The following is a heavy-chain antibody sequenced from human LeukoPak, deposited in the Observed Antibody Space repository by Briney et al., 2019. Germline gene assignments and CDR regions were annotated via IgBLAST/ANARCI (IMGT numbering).Heavy chain of an antibody. Sequence: SETLSLTCIVSGYSISSGYYWGWIRQPPGKGLEWIGMIHHSGSTYYNPSLKSRVTISGDTSKNQFSLKLSSVTAADTAVYYCARDGRAAAGMGYWGQGTLVTVSS. CDR3: ARDGRAAAGMGY. CDR2: IHHSGST. CDR1: GYSISSGYY. D-gene: IGHD6-13*01. J-gene: IGHJ4*02. V-gene: IGHV4-38-2*02.